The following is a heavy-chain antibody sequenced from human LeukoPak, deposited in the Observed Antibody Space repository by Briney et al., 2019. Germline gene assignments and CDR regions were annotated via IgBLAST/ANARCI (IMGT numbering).Heavy chain of an antibody. CDR3: TTGYPYDTSGGPYDY. CDR1: GFTFSNAW. D-gene: IGHD3-22*01. CDR2: IKSKTDGGTT. Sequence: PGGSLRLSCEASGFTFSNAWMNWVRQAPGKGLEWVGRIKSKTDGGTTDYAAPVKGRFTISRDDSKNTLFLQMNSLKAEDIAVYYCTTGYPYDTSGGPYDYWGQGTLVTVSS. V-gene: IGHV3-15*01. J-gene: IGHJ4*02.